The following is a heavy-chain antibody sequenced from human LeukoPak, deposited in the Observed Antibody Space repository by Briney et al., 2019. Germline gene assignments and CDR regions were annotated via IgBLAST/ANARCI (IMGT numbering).Heavy chain of an antibody. CDR3: ARDRSCSGSSCNVGS. CDR1: GFTFSSFA. J-gene: IGHJ3*01. V-gene: IGHV3-23*01. CDR2: ISGSGGST. D-gene: IGHD2-2*01. Sequence: GGSLRLSCAASGFTFSSFAMSWVRQAPGKGLEWVSAISGSGGSTYYADSVKGRFTISRDNSKNTLFLQMNSLRAEDTAVYYCARDRSCSGSSCNVGSWGQGTMVTVSS.